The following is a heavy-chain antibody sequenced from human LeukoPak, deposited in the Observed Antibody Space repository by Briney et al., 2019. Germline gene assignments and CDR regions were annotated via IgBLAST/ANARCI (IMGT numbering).Heavy chain of an antibody. CDR3: ARGGIVRATTPPNY. CDR2: IIPILGIA. CDR1: GGTFSSYA. V-gene: IGHV1-69*04. J-gene: IGHJ4*02. Sequence: SVTVSCKASGGTFSSYAISWVRQAPGQGLEWMGRIIPILGIANYAQKFQGRVTITADKSTSTAYMELSSLRSEDTAVYYCARGGIVRATTPPNYWGQGTLVTVSS. D-gene: IGHD1-26*01.